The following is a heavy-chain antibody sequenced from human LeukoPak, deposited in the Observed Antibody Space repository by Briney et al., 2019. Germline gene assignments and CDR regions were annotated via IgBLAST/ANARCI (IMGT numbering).Heavy chain of an antibody. CDR2: IYTSGST. D-gene: IGHD3-22*01. CDR1: GGSTSSYY. Sequence: PSETLSLTCTVSGGSTSSYYWSWIRQPAGKGLEWIGRIYTSGSTNYNPSLKSRVTMSVDTSKNQFSLKLSSVTAADTAVYYCARDIPYYYDSSGFDAFDIWGQGTMVTVSS. J-gene: IGHJ3*02. V-gene: IGHV4-4*07. CDR3: ARDIPYYYDSSGFDAFDI.